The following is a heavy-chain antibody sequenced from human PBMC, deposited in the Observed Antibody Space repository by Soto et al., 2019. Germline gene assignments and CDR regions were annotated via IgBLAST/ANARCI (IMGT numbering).Heavy chain of an antibody. CDR2: ISWDGGST. CDR3: AKDMERYSSSWGLYYFDY. V-gene: IGHV3-43*01. J-gene: IGHJ4*02. D-gene: IGHD6-13*01. CDR1: GFTFDDYT. Sequence: GGSLRLSCAASGFTFDDYTMHWVRQAPGKGLEWVSLISWDGGSTYYADSVKGRFTISRDNSKNSLYLQMNSLRTEDTALYYCAKDMERYSSSWGLYYFDYWGQGTLVTVSS.